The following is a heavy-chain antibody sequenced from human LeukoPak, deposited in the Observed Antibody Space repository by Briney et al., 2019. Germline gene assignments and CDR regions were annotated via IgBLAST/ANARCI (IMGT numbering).Heavy chain of an antibody. CDR1: GFTFGSHA. Sequence: GGSLRLSCAASGFTFGSHAMHWVRQAPGKGPEWVAFISYDGKYKYYADSVEGRFTISRDNSANTLYLQLNSLRPEDTATFYCARRPHCDDTICYREFDYWGQGTLVIVSS. CDR2: ISYDGKYK. D-gene: IGHD2-2*01. CDR3: ARRPHCDDTICYREFDY. J-gene: IGHJ4*02. V-gene: IGHV3-30*04.